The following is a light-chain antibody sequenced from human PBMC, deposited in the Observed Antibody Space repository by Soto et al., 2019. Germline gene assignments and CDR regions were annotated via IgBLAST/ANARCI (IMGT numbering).Light chain of an antibody. CDR1: HYIRDD. CDR2: GAY. Sequence: AIQMTHSPSFLSASVGDRVTITCRSSHYIRDDVGWYQQKPGKATRLLIVGAYKFQSGVPSTVSGSGSATEFTLTISSLQPEDFGTYYCLEDYSNPLAFGGGTKVEIK. J-gene: IGKJ4*01. CDR3: LEDYSNPLA. V-gene: IGKV1-6*02.